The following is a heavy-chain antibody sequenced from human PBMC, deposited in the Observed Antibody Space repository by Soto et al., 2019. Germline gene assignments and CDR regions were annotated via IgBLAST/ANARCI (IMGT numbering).Heavy chain of an antibody. V-gene: IGHV3-23*01. Sequence: EVQLLESGGGLVQPGGSLRLSCAASGFSFINYAMSWVRQAPGKGLEWVSGIIDSGGSTYYADSVKGRFTISRDNSKNKLYLQMNSLRAEDTAVYYCANVGGYNGMDVWGRGTTVTVSS. J-gene: IGHJ6*02. CDR2: IIDSGGST. D-gene: IGHD2-15*01. CDR3: ANVGGYNGMDV. CDR1: GFSFINYA.